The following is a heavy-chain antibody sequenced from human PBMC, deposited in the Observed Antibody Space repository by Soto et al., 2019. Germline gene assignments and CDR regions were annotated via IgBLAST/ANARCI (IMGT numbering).Heavy chain of an antibody. CDR3: ARAADCSSTSCYTWGYYYYYYMDV. V-gene: IGHV4-59*01. D-gene: IGHD2-2*02. CDR1: GGSISSYY. Sequence: PSETLSLTCTVSGGSISSYYWSWIRQPPGKGLEWIGYIYYSGSTNYNPPLKSRATISVDTSKNQFSLKLSSVTAADTAVYYCARAADCSSTSCYTWGYYYYYYMDVWGKGTTVTVSS. J-gene: IGHJ6*03. CDR2: IYYSGST.